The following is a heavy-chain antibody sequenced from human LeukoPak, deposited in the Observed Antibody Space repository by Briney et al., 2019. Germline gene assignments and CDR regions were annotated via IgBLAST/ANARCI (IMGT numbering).Heavy chain of an antibody. Sequence: ASVKVSCKASRYTFTGYYMHWVRQAPGQGLEWMGWINPNSGGTNYAQKFQGWVTMTRDTSISTAYMELSRLRSDDTAVYYCARGGPIVTYYYDSSGYSDFDYWGQGTLVTVSS. CDR2: INPNSGGT. D-gene: IGHD3-22*01. CDR3: ARGGPIVTYYYDSSGYSDFDY. V-gene: IGHV1-2*04. CDR1: RYTFTGYY. J-gene: IGHJ4*02.